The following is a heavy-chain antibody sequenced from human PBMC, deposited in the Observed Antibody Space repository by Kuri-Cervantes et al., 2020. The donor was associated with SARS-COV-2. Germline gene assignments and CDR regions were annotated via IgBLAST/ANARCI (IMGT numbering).Heavy chain of an antibody. V-gene: IGHV3-23*01. Sequence: GGSLRLSCAASGFTFSSYAMSWVRQAPGRGLEWVSGISAGGHSTYYADSVKGRFTISRDNSKNALYLQMNSLRAEDTAVYYCARNMVARQSHYYYGMDVWGQGTTVTVSS. CDR1: GFTFSSYA. CDR3: ARNMVARQSHYYYGMDV. J-gene: IGHJ6*02. D-gene: IGHD5-12*01. CDR2: ISAGGHST.